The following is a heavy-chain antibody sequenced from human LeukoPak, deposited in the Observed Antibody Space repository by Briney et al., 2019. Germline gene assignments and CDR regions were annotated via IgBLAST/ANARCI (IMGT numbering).Heavy chain of an antibody. D-gene: IGHD3-22*01. J-gene: IGHJ4*02. CDR2: IIPIFGTA. CDR1: GGTFSSYA. V-gene: IGHV1-69*05. Sequence: SVKVSCKASGGTFSSYAISWVRQAPGQRLEWMGRIIPIFGTANYAQKFQGRVTITTDESTSTAYMELSSLRSEDTAVYYCARGGINYYDSSGVFDYWGQGTLVTVSS. CDR3: ARGGINYYDSSGVFDY.